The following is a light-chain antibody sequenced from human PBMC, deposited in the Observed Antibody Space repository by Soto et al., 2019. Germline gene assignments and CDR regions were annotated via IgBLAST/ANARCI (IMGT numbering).Light chain of an antibody. J-gene: IGLJ2*01. V-gene: IGLV2-14*01. CDR1: SSDVGGYNY. CDR2: EVS. CDR3: SSYTSSSPVV. Sequence: QSALTQPASVYGSPGQSITISCTGTSSDVGGYNYVSWYQQHPGKAPKLMIYEVSNRPSGVSNRFYGSKSGNTASLTISGLQAEDEADYYCSSYTSSSPVVFGGGTKLTVL.